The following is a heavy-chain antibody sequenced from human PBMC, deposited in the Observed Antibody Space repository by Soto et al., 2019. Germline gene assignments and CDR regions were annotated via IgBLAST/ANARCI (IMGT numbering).Heavy chain of an antibody. J-gene: IGHJ4*02. V-gene: IGHV1-18*01. CDR3: ARDKRYYDSSGYFS. D-gene: IGHD3-22*01. CDR2: ISAYNGNT. Sequence: GQGLEWMGWISAYNGNTNYAQKLQGRVTMTTDTSTSTAYMELSSLRSEDTAVYYCARDKRYYDSSGYFSWGQGTLVTV.